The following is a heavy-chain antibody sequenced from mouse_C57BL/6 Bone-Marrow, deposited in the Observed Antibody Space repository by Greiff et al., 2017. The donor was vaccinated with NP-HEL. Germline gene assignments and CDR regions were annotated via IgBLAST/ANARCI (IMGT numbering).Heavy chain of an antibody. CDR2: IWTGGGT. J-gene: IGHJ1*03. Sequence: VKLMESGPGLVAPSQSLSITCTVSGFSLTSYAISWVRQPPGKGLEWLGVIWTGGGTNYNSAPKSRLSIRKDNSKSQVFLKMNSLQTDDTARYYCARIPLITTVVRYFDVWGTGTTVTVSS. CDR1: GFSLTSYA. CDR3: ARIPLITTVVRYFDV. V-gene: IGHV2-9-1*01. D-gene: IGHD1-1*01.